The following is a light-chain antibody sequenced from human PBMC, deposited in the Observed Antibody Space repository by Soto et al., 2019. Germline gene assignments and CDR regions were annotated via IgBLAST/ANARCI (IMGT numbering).Light chain of an antibody. CDR2: TTS. Sequence: EIQLTQSPATLSLSTGERATISCRASQTVGSCLAWYQQKPGKAPSLLIYTTSTRDTGIPCRFSGSGSGTDFTLTISSLEPEDSAAYYCQQRANWLFTFGPGTKVDIK. J-gene: IGKJ3*01. CDR3: QQRANWLFT. V-gene: IGKV3-11*01. CDR1: QTVGSC.